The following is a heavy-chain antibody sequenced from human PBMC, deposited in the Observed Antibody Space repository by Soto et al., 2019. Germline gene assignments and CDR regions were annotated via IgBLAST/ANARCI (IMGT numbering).Heavy chain of an antibody. J-gene: IGHJ3*02. CDR1: GGSISSGGYS. D-gene: IGHD3-22*01. CDR2: IYHSGST. V-gene: IGHV4-30-2*01. Sequence: LSLTCAVPGGSISSGGYSWSWIRQPPGKGLEWIGYIYHSGSTYYNPSLKSRVTISVDRSKNQFSLKLSSVTAADTAVYYCARQYSYYYDSSGYYGRAFDIWGQGTMVTVS. CDR3: ARQYSYYYDSSGYYGRAFDI.